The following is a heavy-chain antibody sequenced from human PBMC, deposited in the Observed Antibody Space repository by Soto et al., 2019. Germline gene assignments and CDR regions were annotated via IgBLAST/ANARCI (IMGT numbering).Heavy chain of an antibody. D-gene: IGHD6-19*01. J-gene: IGHJ2*01. CDR3: ARLASGWQYYYFDF. CDR2: INHSGST. Sequence: QVQLQQWGAGLLKPSETLSLTCAVYGGSFSPYFWSWIRQPPGKGLEWIGEINHSGSTNYNPSLTRRATLSVDTSKNQVSLQLTSVTAEDTAVYYCARLASGWQYYYFDFWGRGTPVTVSS. V-gene: IGHV4-34*01. CDR1: GGSFSPYF.